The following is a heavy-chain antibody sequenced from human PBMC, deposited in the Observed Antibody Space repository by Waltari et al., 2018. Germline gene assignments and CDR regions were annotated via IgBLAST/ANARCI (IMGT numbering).Heavy chain of an antibody. CDR3: ATCSGYFDGDAFDI. V-gene: IGHV3-33*01. D-gene: IGHD3-22*01. J-gene: IGHJ3*02. CDR2: IWYDGSNK. Sequence: QVQLVESGGGVVQPGRSLRLSCAASGFTFSSYGMHWVRQAPGKGLEWVAGIWYDGSNKYYADSVKGRFTISRDNSKNTLYLQMNSLRAEDTAVYYCATCSGYFDGDAFDIWGQGTMVTVSS. CDR1: GFTFSSYG.